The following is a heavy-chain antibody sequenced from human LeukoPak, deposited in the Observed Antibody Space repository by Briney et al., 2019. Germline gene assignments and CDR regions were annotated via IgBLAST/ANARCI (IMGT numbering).Heavy chain of an antibody. CDR2: IWYDGRNK. CDR3: ARAGATWSLDY. J-gene: IGHJ4*02. V-gene: IGHV3-33*01. CDR1: GFTFSSYG. Sequence: PGGSLRLSCAASGFTFSSYGMHWVRQAPGKGLEWVAVIWYDGRNKHYADSVKCRFTISRDNARNTLFLQMNSLRAEDTAVYYCARAGATWSLDYWGQGTLVTVSS. D-gene: IGHD1-26*01.